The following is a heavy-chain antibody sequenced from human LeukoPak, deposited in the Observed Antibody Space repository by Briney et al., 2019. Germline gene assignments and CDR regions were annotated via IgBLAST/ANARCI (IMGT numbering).Heavy chain of an antibody. J-gene: IGHJ4*02. Sequence: GGSLRLSCAASGFTFSSYWMSWVRQAPGKGLEWVANIKQDGSEKYYVDSVKGRFTISRDNAKNSLYLQMNSLRAEDTAVYYCARMGTGVTIFGVVPYFDYWGQGTLVTVSS. CDR2: IKQDGSEK. V-gene: IGHV3-7*01. CDR3: ARMGTGVTIFGVVPYFDY. D-gene: IGHD3-3*01. CDR1: GFTFSSYW.